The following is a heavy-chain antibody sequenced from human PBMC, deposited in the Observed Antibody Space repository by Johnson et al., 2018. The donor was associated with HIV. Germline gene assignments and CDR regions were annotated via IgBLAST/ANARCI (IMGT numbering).Heavy chain of an antibody. CDR1: GFTFSSYA. D-gene: IGHD4-23*01. CDR2: ISYDGSNK. Sequence: QMLLVESGGGVVQPGRSLRLSCAASGFTFSSYAMHWVRQAPGKGLEWVAVISYDGSNKYYADSVKGRFTISRDNSKNTLYLQMNSLRAEDTAVYYCASEQYGGNSNAGDGFDIWCQGTMVTVSS. V-gene: IGHV3-30-3*01. CDR3: ASEQYGGNSNAGDGFDI. J-gene: IGHJ3*02.